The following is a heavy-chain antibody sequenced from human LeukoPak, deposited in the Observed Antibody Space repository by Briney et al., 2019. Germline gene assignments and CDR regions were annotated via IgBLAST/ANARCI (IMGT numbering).Heavy chain of an antibody. Sequence: GESLKISCKGSGYSFTNYWLAWVRQMPGQGLEWMGIIYPGDSDTRYSPSFQGQVTISADKSISTAYLQWSGLKASDTAMYYCARNHYSGLDNWFAPWGQGTLVTVSS. D-gene: IGHD1-26*01. J-gene: IGHJ5*02. CDR3: ARNHYSGLDNWFAP. CDR1: GYSFTNYW. CDR2: IYPGDSDT. V-gene: IGHV5-51*01.